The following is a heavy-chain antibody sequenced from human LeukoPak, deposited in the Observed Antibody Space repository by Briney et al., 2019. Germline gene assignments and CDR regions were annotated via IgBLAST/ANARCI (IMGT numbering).Heavy chain of an antibody. Sequence: ASVKVSCKASGYTFTSYGISWVRQAPGQGLEWMGWISAYNGNTNYAQKLQGRVTMTTDTSTSTAYMELSSLRSEDTAVYYCARDYYDSSGYSTLTAFDYWGQGTLVTVSS. CDR1: GYTFTSYG. V-gene: IGHV1-18*01. J-gene: IGHJ4*02. CDR3: ARDYYDSSGYSTLTAFDY. D-gene: IGHD3-22*01. CDR2: ISAYNGNT.